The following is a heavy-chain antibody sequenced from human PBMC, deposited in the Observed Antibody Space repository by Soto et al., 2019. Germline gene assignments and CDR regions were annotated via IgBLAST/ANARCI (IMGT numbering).Heavy chain of an antibody. Sequence: QVQLQQWGAGLLKPSETLSLTCAVYGGSFSGYYWSWIRQPPGKGLEWIGEINHSGSTNYNPSLKSRVTISVDTSKIQFSLKLSSVTAADTAVYYCARGRGGYCSSTSCYSNWFDPWGQGTLVTVSS. CDR3: ARGRGGYCSSTSCYSNWFDP. CDR2: INHSGST. J-gene: IGHJ5*02. V-gene: IGHV4-34*01. CDR1: GGSFSGYY. D-gene: IGHD2-2*01.